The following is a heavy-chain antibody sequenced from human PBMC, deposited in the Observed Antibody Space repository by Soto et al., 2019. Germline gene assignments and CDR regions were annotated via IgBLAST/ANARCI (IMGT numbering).Heavy chain of an antibody. Sequence: PEESLRLSCAVSGFICSSYDMSWVRQAPGKGLEWVSTILVGGSTHYEDSVKGRFTISRDTSKNTVYLQMNSLTAGDTAFYYCAKATATSGGAFEIYGQGTMVTVSS. J-gene: IGHJ3*02. CDR2: ILVGGST. CDR1: GFICSSYD. D-gene: IGHD1-1*01. V-gene: IGHV3-23*01. CDR3: AKATATSGGAFEI.